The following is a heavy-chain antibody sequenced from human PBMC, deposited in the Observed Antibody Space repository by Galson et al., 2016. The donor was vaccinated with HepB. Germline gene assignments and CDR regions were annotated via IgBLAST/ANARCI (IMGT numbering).Heavy chain of an antibody. V-gene: IGHV3-74*01. Sequence: SLRLSCAASGFAFSSHWMHWVRQDLGKGLVWVSRINSDGTISHYTDSVKGRFTISRDNAKHTLYMQMNSLRAEDTAVYFCVRDHSVVPTTAYNWFDPWGRGTLVTVSS. CDR3: VRDHSVVPTTAYNWFDP. D-gene: IGHD4-23*01. CDR1: GFAFSSHW. J-gene: IGHJ5*02. CDR2: INSDGTIS.